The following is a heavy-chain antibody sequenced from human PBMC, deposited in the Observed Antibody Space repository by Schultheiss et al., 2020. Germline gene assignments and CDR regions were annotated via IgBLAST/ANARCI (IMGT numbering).Heavy chain of an antibody. D-gene: IGHD2-15*01. Sequence: SVKVSCKASGYTFTSYGISWVRQARGQRLEWIGWIVVGSGNTNYAQKFQERVTITRDTSASTVYMELTSLTSEDTAVYYCARGRYCSGGSCYGDYGMDVWGQGTTVTVSS. J-gene: IGHJ6*02. CDR2: IVVGSGNT. CDR1: GYTFTSYG. V-gene: IGHV1-58*02. CDR3: ARGRYCSGGSCYGDYGMDV.